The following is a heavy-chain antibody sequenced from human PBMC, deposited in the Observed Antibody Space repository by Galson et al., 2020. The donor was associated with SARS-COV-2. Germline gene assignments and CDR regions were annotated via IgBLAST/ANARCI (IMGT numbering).Heavy chain of an antibody. Sequence: SEPLSLTFPVSGYPISSGYYWGWIRQPPGKGREWIGSFYHGGVTYHNPSLRSRVTILVDTSKNQFSRKLSSVTAADTAVDSCARDGYASGSFDYWGQGTLVTVSS. D-gene: IGHD3-10*01. V-gene: IGHV4-38-2*02. CDR1: GYPISSGYY. CDR2: FYHGGVT. CDR3: ARDGYASGSFDY. J-gene: IGHJ4*02.